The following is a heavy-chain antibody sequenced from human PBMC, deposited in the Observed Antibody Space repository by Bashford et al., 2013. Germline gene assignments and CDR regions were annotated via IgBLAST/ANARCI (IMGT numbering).Heavy chain of an antibody. D-gene: IGHD2-21*01. CDR2: IYYSGST. Sequence: SETLSLTCTVSGGSISSYFWSWIRQPPGKGLEWIGHIYYSGSTNNNPSLKSRVTISLDTSKNQFSLKVNSVTAADTAVYYCARHGGFVAGDGNDAFDIWGQGTMVTVSS. J-gene: IGHJ3*02. CDR1: GGSISSYF. CDR3: ARHGGFVAGDGNDAFDI. V-gene: IGHV4-59*08.